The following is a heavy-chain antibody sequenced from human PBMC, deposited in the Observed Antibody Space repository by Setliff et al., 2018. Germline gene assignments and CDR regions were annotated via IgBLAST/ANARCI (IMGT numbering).Heavy chain of an antibody. V-gene: IGHV1-18*04. CDR1: GYILKSYG. D-gene: IGHD7-27*01. Sequence: ASVKVSCKASGYILKSYGISWVRQAPGQGPEWMGWIGAKNVKTKYAQKFQDRVSMTSDTSTSTGYMELRRLTSDDTAVYFCARRWETGDQDAYDIWGQGTMVTVSS. CDR3: ARRWETGDQDAYDI. J-gene: IGHJ3*02. CDR2: IGAKNVKT.